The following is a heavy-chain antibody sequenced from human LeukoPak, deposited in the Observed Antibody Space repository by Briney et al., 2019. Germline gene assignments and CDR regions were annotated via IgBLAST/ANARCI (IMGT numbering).Heavy chain of an antibody. Sequence: ASVKVSCKASGYTFTSYGISWVRQAPGQGLEWMGWISAYNGNTNYAQKLQGRVTMTTDTSTSTAYMELRSLRSDDTAVYYCAREDTMVRGVIGAFDIWGQGTMVTVSS. CDR2: ISAYNGNT. D-gene: IGHD3-10*01. CDR3: AREDTMVRGVIGAFDI. V-gene: IGHV1-18*01. CDR1: GYTFTSYG. J-gene: IGHJ3*02.